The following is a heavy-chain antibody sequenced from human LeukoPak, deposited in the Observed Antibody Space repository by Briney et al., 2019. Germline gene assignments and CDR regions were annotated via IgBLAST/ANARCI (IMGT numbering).Heavy chain of an antibody. D-gene: IGHD2-15*01. CDR2: IYRSGST. Sequence: SETLSLTCAVSGYSMSSGYYWGWIRQPPGKGLEWIGSIYRSGSTYYNPSLKSRVTISVDTSKNPFSLKLSSVTAADTAVYYCARDPRSSGSDAFDIWGQGTMVTVSS. J-gene: IGHJ3*02. V-gene: IGHV4-38-2*02. CDR3: ARDPRSSGSDAFDI. CDR1: GYSMSSGYY.